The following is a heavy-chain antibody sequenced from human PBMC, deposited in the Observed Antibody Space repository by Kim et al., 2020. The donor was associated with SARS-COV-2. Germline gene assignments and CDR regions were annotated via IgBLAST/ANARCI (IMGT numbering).Heavy chain of an antibody. Sequence: GGSLRLSCAASGFSISSFAMHWVRQSPGKGLEWVSIISPNGGNMFYADSVKGRFSLYRDTSKNTVYLQMTNLRPDDTAGYYCTKDSWSSSGYEFESWGQGTLVVVS. CDR3: TKDSWSSSGYEFES. CDR1: GFSISSFA. V-gene: IGHV3-23*01. J-gene: IGHJ4*02. D-gene: IGHD5-12*01. CDR2: ISPNGGNM.